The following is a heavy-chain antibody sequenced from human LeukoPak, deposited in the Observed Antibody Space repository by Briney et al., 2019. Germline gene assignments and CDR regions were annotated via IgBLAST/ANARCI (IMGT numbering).Heavy chain of an antibody. CDR3: ARGGLEGLD. CDR2: IYYSGST. J-gene: IGHJ4*02. Sequence: SETLSLTCTVSGGSISSHYWSWIRQPPGKGLEWIGYIYYSGSTNYNPSLKSRVTISVDTSKNQFSLKLSSMTAADTAVYYCARGGLEGLDWGQGTLVTVSS. CDR1: GGSISSHY. D-gene: IGHD1-1*01. V-gene: IGHV4-59*11.